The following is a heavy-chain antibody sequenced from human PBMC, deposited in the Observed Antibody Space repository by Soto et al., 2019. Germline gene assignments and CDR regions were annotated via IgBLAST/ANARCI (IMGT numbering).Heavy chain of an antibody. D-gene: IGHD3-3*01. CDR3: ARDSAPSFDFYYHMDV. V-gene: IGHV3-23*01. Sequence: EVQLLESGGGLIQPGGSLRLSCAASGFTFSDYAMNWVRRAPGKGLEWVSAISGSGASTFYAASVKGRFTISRDNSKNTLCLRMNSLRAEDTAVYYCARDSAPSFDFYYHMDVWGIGTTVTVSS. CDR1: GFTFSDYA. J-gene: IGHJ6*03. CDR2: ISGSGAST.